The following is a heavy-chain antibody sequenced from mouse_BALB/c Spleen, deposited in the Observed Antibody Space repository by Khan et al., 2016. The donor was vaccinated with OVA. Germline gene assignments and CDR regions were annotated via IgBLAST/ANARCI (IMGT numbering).Heavy chain of an antibody. CDR3: ARMARK. V-gene: IGHV14-3*02. CDR2: IDPPNGNT. CDR1: GLNFKDTY. Sequence: VQLQQPGAELVKSGATVKLSCTASGLNFKDTYMHWLKQSPEQGLEWIGSIDPPNGNTKYDPKFQGQATITADTSSNPAYLPLSSLPTEAPSVYYCARMARKWGQGTTLTVSS. J-gene: IGHJ2*01.